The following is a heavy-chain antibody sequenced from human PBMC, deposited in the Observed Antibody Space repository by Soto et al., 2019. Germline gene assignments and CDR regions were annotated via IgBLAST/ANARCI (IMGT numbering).Heavy chain of an antibody. CDR2: IYWNDDI. CDR3: SHLKGSIFLGYCSSTSCLDAFDI. J-gene: IGHJ3*02. CDR1: GFSLTTSGVG. V-gene: IGHV2-5*01. D-gene: IGHD2-2*01. Sequence: QITLKEAGPTLVKPTQTLTLTCTFSGFSLTTSGVGVGWIRQPPGKALEWLALIYWNDDIRYSPSLKSRITITKDTSKNQVVLTMTNMDPVDTATYYCSHLKGSIFLGYCSSTSCLDAFDIWGQGTMVTVSS.